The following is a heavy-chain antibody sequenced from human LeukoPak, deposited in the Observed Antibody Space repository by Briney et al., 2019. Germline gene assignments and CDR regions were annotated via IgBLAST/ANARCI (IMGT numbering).Heavy chain of an antibody. Sequence: LPGGSLRLSCAASGFTFDDYAMHWVRQAPGKGLESVSGISWNSGSIGYADSVKGRFTISRDNAKNSLYLQMNSLRAEDTALYYCAKDIHHDIAAAGNFDYWGQGTLVTVSS. CDR2: ISWNSGSI. CDR3: AKDIHHDIAAAGNFDY. J-gene: IGHJ4*02. CDR1: GFTFDDYA. D-gene: IGHD6-13*01. V-gene: IGHV3-9*01.